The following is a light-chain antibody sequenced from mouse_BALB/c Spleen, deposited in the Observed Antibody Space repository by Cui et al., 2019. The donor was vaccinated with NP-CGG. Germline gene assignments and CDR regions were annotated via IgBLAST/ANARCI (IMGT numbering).Light chain of an antibody. CDR2: GTN. V-gene: IGLV1*01. CDR3: ALWYSNHWV. CDR1: TAAVTTSNY. Sequence: QAVVTQESALTTSPGETVTLTCRSSTAAVTTSNYANWAQEKSDHLFAGLIGGTNNQIPGVPARFSGSLIGDKAALTITGAQTEDEAIYFCALWYSNHWVFGGGTKLTVL. J-gene: IGLJ1*01.